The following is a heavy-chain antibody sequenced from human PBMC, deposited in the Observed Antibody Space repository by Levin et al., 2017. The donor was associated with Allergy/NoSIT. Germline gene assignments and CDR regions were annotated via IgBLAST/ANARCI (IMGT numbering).Heavy chain of an antibody. V-gene: IGHV4-39*01. D-gene: IGHD3-10*01. Sequence: SETLSLTCTVSGDSTSSSPYYWGWIRQPPGKGLEWIGSIFYSGSTHYNPSLKSRVTISVDTSKNQFSLELNSVTATDTAVYYCARQRPLLGVTSARRTFDYWGQGTLVTVSS. CDR2: IFYSGST. CDR1: GDSTSSSPYY. J-gene: IGHJ4*02. CDR3: ARQRPLLGVTSARRTFDY.